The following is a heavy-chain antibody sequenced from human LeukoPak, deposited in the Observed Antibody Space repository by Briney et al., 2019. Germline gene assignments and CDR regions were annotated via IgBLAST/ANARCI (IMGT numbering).Heavy chain of an antibody. V-gene: IGHV3-30*02. CDR2: IRYDGSYQ. CDR1: GFTFSTSG. J-gene: IGHJ4*02. CDR3: AKGPTYSSGLYYFDY. D-gene: IGHD6-19*01. Sequence: PGGSLRLSCAASGFTFSTSGMHWVRQAPGRGLEWETFIRYDGSYQYYADSVKGRFTISRDNSKNTLFLQMNSLRAEDTAVYYCAKGPTYSSGLYYFDYWGQGTLVTVSS.